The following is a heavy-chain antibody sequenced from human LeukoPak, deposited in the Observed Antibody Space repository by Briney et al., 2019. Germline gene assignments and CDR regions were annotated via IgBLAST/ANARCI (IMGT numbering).Heavy chain of an antibody. CDR3: ARRRARTRGWFDP. CDR1: GYTFTGYY. D-gene: IGHD6-6*01. J-gene: IGHJ5*02. V-gene: IGHV1-2*02. Sequence: ASVKVSCKASGYTFTGYYMHWVRQAPGQGREWMGWINPNIGGTNYAQKFQGSVTMTRDTSISTAYMELSRWISDATGVYYCARRRARTRGWFDPWGKGNLVTVSS. CDR2: INPNIGGT.